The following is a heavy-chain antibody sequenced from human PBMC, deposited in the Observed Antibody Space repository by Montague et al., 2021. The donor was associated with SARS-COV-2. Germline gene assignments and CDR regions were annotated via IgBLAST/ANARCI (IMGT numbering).Heavy chain of an antibody. CDR3: SRGNWEKVTGTTSDYLYYFDR. CDR2: TYYRSRWYD. CDR1: GDSVSSCSVA. J-gene: IGHJ4*02. Sequence: CAISGDSVSSCSVAWNWIRQSPSRGLEWLGRTYYRSRWYDDYAASVKGRITMNPDTAKNHFSLQLNSVTPEDPAVYCCSRGNWEKVTGTTSDYLYYFDRWGQGTLVTVSS. D-gene: IGHD1-7*01. V-gene: IGHV6-1*01.